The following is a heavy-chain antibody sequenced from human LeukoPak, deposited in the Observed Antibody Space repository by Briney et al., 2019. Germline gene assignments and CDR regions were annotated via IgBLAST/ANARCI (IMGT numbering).Heavy chain of an antibody. V-gene: IGHV4-59*01. Sequence: SETLSLTCTVSGGSISSYYWSWIRQPPGKGLEWIGYIYYNGSTNYNPSLKSRVTISVDTSKNQFSLKLSSVTAADTAVYYCARSADYYDSSGYYYTTLYFDYWGQGTLVTVSS. D-gene: IGHD3-22*01. CDR3: ARSADYYDSSGYYYTTLYFDY. CDR1: GGSISSYY. CDR2: IYYNGST. J-gene: IGHJ4*02.